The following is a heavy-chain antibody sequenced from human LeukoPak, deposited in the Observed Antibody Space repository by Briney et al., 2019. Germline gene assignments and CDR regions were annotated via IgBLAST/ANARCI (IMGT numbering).Heavy chain of an antibody. D-gene: IGHD5-12*01. CDR3: ARVDSGYDLRAFDI. J-gene: IGHJ3*02. CDR1: GGSISSGGYY. CDR2: IYYSGST. Sequence: SETLSLTCTVSGGSISSGGYYWSWIRQHPGKGLEWIGYIYYSGSTYYNPSLKSRVTISVDTSKNQFSLKLSSVTAADTAVYYCARVDSGYDLRAFDIWGQGTMVTVSS. V-gene: IGHV4-31*03.